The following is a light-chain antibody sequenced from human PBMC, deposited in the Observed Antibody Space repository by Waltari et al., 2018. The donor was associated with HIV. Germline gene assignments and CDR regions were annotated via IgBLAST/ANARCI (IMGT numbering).Light chain of an antibody. CDR3: TAYTLQHVLL. V-gene: IGLV2-14*01. CDR2: ELK. J-gene: IGLJ3*02. CDR1: VSDTAVYNF. Sequence: QSALTQPASVSGSPGQSITISCSGTVSDTAVYNFVSWYRQPPDKPPQLLLYELKRRPSGIPLRFSGSKSGNTASLTISGLQVEDEADYYCTAYTLQHVLLFGGGTKLTVL.